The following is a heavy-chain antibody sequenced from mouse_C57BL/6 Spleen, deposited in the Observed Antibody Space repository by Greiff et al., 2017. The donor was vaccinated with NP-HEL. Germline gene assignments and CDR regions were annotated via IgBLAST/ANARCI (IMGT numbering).Heavy chain of an antibody. V-gene: IGHV1-18*01. CDR2: INPNNGGT. Sequence: EVQLVESGPELVKPGASVKIPCKASGYTFTDYNMDWVKQSHGKSLEWIGDINPNNGGTIYNQKFKGKATLTVDKSSSTAYMELRSLTSEDTAVYYCAISLYYGSSHFDYWGQGTTLTVAS. CDR3: AISLYYGSSHFDY. J-gene: IGHJ2*01. CDR1: GYTFTDYN. D-gene: IGHD1-1*01.